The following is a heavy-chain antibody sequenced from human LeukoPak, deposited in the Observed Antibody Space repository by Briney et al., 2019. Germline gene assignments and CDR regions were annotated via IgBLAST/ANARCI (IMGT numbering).Heavy chain of an antibody. Sequence: GESLKISCKGSGYSFTSYWSGWGRQMPGKGLEWMGIIYPGDSDTRYSPSFQGQVTISADKSISTAYLQWSSLKASDTAMYYCARGGRVRYFDWFFDYWGQGTLVTVSS. V-gene: IGHV5-51*01. CDR3: ARGGRVRYFDWFFDY. J-gene: IGHJ4*02. CDR2: IYPGDSDT. D-gene: IGHD3-9*01. CDR1: GYSFTSYW.